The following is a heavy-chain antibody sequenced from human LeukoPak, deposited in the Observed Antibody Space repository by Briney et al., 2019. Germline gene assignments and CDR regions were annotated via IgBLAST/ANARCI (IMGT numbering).Heavy chain of an antibody. V-gene: IGHV3-11*01. J-gene: IGHJ6*02. D-gene: IGHD6-19*01. CDR1: GFTFSDYY. CDR3: ARDSYSSGWYFGGITHYYYYGMDV. CDR2: ISSSGSTI. Sequence: KPGGSLRLSCAASGFTFSDYYMSWIRQAPGKGLEWVSYISSSGSTIYYADSVKGRFTISRDNAKNSLYLQMNSLRAEDTAVYYCARDSYSSGWYFGGITHYYYYGMDVWGQGTTVTVSS.